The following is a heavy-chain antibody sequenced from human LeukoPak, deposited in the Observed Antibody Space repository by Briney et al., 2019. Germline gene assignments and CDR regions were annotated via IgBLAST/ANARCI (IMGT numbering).Heavy chain of an antibody. V-gene: IGHV1-18*01. J-gene: IGHJ4*02. Sequence: ASVKVSCKASGYTLTSYGISWVRQAPGQGLEWMGWISAYNGNTNYAQKLQGRVTMTTDTSTSTAYMELRSLRSDDTAVYYCARVSPLYVTVTDFDYWGQGTLVTVSS. CDR2: ISAYNGNT. D-gene: IGHD4-17*01. CDR3: ARVSPLYVTVTDFDY. CDR1: GYTLTSYG.